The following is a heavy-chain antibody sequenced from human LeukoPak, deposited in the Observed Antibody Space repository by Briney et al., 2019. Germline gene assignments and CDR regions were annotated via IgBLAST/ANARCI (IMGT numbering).Heavy chain of an antibody. D-gene: IGHD3-3*01. J-gene: IGHJ4*02. Sequence: PSETLSLTCTVSGGSISIYYWSWIRQPPGKGLEWIGYIYYSGSTNYNPSLKSRVTISVDTSKNQFSLKLSSVTAADTAVHYCARALVRRPYDFWNWGQGTLVTVSS. CDR1: GGSISIYY. CDR2: IYYSGST. V-gene: IGHV4-59*01. CDR3: ARALVRRPYDFWN.